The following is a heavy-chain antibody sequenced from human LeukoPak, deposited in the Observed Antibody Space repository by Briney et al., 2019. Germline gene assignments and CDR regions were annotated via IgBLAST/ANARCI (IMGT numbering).Heavy chain of an antibody. V-gene: IGHV4-4*02. D-gene: IGHD6-13*01. CDR2: IYHSGST. CDR1: GGSISSSNW. Sequence: SGTLSLTCAVSGGSISSSNWWSWVRQPPGKGLEWIGEIYHSGSTNYNPSLKSRVTISVDKSKNQFSLKLSSVTAADTAVYYCARGGSSIWYGLLDYWGQGTLVTVSS. CDR3: ARGGSSIWYGLLDY. J-gene: IGHJ4*02.